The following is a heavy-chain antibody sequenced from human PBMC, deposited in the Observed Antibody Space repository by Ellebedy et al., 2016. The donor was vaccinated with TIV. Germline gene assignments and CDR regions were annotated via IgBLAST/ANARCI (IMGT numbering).Heavy chain of an antibody. D-gene: IGHD5-24*01. CDR2: ISGSVGST. V-gene: IGHV3-23*01. CDR3: AKDIEGRWLQSPDH. J-gene: IGHJ4*01. CDR1: GFTFAHFA. Sequence: GGSLRLSCAVSGFTFAHFAMNWVRRAPGKGLEWVSAISGSVGSTFYADSVKGRFTISRDDPKNTLYLQMDNLRADDTAVYYCAKDIEGRWLQSPDHWGHGTLVTVSS.